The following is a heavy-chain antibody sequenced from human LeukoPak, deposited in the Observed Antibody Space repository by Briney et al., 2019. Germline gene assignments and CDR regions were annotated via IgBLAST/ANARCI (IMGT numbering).Heavy chain of an antibody. Sequence: GGSLRLSCAASGFTFSSYSMNGGRQAPGKGLEWGSSISSSSNYIYYADSVKGRFTISRDNAKNSLYLQMNSLRAEDTAVYYCAREGPHYGDYAFDCWGQGTLVTVSS. CDR2: ISSSSNYI. D-gene: IGHD4-17*01. V-gene: IGHV3-21*01. J-gene: IGHJ4*02. CDR1: GFTFSSYS. CDR3: AREGPHYGDYAFDC.